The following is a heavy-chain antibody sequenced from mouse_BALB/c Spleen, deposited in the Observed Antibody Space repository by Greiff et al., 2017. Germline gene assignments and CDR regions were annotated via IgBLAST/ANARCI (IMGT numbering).Heavy chain of an antibody. CDR3: AREGNYGYFDY. D-gene: IGHD1-1*01. V-gene: IGHV3-6*02. Sequence: ESGPGLVKPSQSLSLTCSVTGYSITSGYYWNWIRQFPGNKLEWMGYISYDGSNNYNPSLKNRISITRDTSKNQFFLKLNSVTTEDTATYYCAREGNYGYFDYWGQGTTLTVSS. CDR1: GYSITSGYY. J-gene: IGHJ2*01. CDR2: ISYDGSN.